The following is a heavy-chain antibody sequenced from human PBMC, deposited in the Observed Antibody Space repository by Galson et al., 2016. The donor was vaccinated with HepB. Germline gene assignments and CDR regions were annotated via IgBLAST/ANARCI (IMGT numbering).Heavy chain of an antibody. CDR3: AKVPGPNYDFWSGLPTGYFDY. CDR1: GFTFSSYA. V-gene: IGHV3-23*01. CDR2: ISGRGADT. J-gene: IGHJ4*02. D-gene: IGHD3-3*01. Sequence: SLRLSCAVSGFTFSSYAMSWVRQAPGKGLEWVSIISGRGADTHYADSVKGRVTISRDNSKNTLFLQMDSLRAEDTAVYYCAKVPGPNYDFWSGLPTGYFDYWGQGTLVTVSS.